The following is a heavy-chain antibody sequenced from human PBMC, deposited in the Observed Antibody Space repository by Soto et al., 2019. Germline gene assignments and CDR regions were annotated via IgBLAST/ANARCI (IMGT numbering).Heavy chain of an antibody. CDR1: GGSISSGDYY. CDR3: ARFLEWLSFDY. V-gene: IGHV4-30-4*01. D-gene: IGHD3-3*01. Sequence: SETLSLTCTVSGGSISSGDYYWSWIRQPPGKGLEWIGYIYYSGSTYYNPSLKSRVTISVDTPKNQFSLKLSSVTAADTAVYYCARFLEWLSFDYWGQGTLVTVSS. CDR2: IYYSGST. J-gene: IGHJ4*02.